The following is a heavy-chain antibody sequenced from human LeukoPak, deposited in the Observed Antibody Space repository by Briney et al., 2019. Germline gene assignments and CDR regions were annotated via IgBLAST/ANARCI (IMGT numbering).Heavy chain of an antibody. Sequence: ASVKVSCKASGYTFTSYAMHWVHQAPGQRLEWMGWINAGNGNTKYSLKFQGRVTITRDTSASTAYMELSSLRSEDTAVYYCARAPTSGSYYYYGMDVWGQGTTVTVSS. D-gene: IGHD1-26*01. V-gene: IGHV1-3*01. J-gene: IGHJ6*02. CDR1: GYTFTSYA. CDR2: INAGNGNT. CDR3: ARAPTSGSYYYYGMDV.